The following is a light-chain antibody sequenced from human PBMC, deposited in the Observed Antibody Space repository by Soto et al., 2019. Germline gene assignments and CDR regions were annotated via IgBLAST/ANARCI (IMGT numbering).Light chain of an antibody. CDR3: QQSYNTPRT. J-gene: IGKJ1*01. CDR2: DAS. V-gene: IGKV1-39*01. CDR1: QGISSS. Sequence: DIQMTQSPSSLSASVGDRVTITCRASQGISSSLSWYQQKPGKAPKLLIYDASTVQSGVPSRFSGSGSGTDFTLTIISLQPEDFATYSCQQSYNTPRTFGQGTKIEIK.